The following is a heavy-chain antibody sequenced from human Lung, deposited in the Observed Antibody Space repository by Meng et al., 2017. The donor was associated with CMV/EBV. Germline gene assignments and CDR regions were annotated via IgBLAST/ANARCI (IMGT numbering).Heavy chain of an antibody. CDR1: GFTFSIYG. Sequence: GGPLRLXCAASGFTFSIYGMHWVRQAPGKGLEWVAFIRYDGNNKYYRDSVKGRFTISRDNSKNTLYLQMNRLRPDDTAVYYCASYTQAWYNSGSWGQGTXVTVSS. V-gene: IGHV3-30*02. D-gene: IGHD6-19*01. J-gene: IGHJ4*02. CDR3: ASYTQAWYNSGS. CDR2: IRYDGNNK.